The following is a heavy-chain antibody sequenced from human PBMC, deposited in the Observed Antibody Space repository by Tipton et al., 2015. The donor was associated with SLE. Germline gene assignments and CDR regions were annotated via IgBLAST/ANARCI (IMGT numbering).Heavy chain of an antibody. CDR2: VNHSGST. J-gene: IGHJ4*02. Sequence: TLSLTCTVSGGSISSSSYYWGWIRQPPGKGLQWIGEVNHSGSTNYNPSLKSRVTISVDTSKNQFSLKLSSVTAADTAVYYCARGRTYQSRSLDYWGQGTLVTVSS. V-gene: IGHV4-39*07. CDR1: GGSISSSSYY. D-gene: IGHD6-13*01. CDR3: ARGRTYQSRSLDY.